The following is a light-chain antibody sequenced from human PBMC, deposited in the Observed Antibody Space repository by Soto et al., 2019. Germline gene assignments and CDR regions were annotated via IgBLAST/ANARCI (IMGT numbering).Light chain of an antibody. J-gene: IGLJ1*01. CDR1: SSDVGGYNY. CDR3: SSYTSSSTLGYV. V-gene: IGLV2-14*01. CDR2: EVS. Sequence: QSALTQPASVSGSPGQSITISCTGTSSDVGGYNYVSWYQQHPGKAPKLMIYEVSNRPSGVSNRFSGSKSGNTASLTISGLLAEDEADYYCSSYTSSSTLGYVFGTGTKLTVL.